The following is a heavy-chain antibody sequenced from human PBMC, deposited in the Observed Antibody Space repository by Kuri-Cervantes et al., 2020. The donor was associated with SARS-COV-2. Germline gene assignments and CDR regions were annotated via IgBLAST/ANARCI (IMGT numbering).Heavy chain of an antibody. J-gene: IGHJ6*03. CDR1: GFTFSSYA. CDR2: ISYDGSNK. CDR3: AKSPTPYCSSTSRYSYYYYYMDV. V-gene: IGHV3-30-3*02. D-gene: IGHD2-2*01. Sequence: GGSLRLSCAASGFTFSSYAMHWVRQAPGKGLEWVAVISYDGSNKYYADSVKGRFTISRDNSKNTLYLQMNSLRAEDTAVYYCAKSPTPYCSSTSRYSYYYYYMDVWGKGTTVTVSS.